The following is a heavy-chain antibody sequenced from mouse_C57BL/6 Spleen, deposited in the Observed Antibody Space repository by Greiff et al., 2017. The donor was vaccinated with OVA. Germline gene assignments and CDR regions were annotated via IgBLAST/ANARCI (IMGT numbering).Heavy chain of an antibody. CDR2: IDPENGDT. J-gene: IGHJ1*03. V-gene: IGHV14-4*01. CDR3: TTEERLRRGYFDV. CDR1: GFNIKDDY. D-gene: IGHD2-4*01. Sequence: EVQLQHSGAELVRPGASVKLSCTASGFNIKDDYMHWVKQRPEQGLEWIGWIDPENGDTEYASKFQGKATITADTSSNTAYLQLSSLTSEDTAVYYCTTEERLRRGYFDVWGTGTTVTVSS.